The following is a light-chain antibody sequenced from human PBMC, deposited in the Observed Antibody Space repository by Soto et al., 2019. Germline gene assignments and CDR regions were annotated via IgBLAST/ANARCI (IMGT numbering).Light chain of an antibody. J-gene: IGLJ3*02. CDR2: DVT. CDR1: SSDVGGYNF. V-gene: IGLV2-11*01. CDR3: NSYTSSRTLV. Sequence: QSALTQPRSVSGSPGQSVTISCTGTSSDVGGYNFVSWYQQRPGKAPKLMIYDVTKRPSGVPDRFSGSKSDNTASLTISGLLSEDEADYYCNSYTSSRTLVFGGGTKLTVL.